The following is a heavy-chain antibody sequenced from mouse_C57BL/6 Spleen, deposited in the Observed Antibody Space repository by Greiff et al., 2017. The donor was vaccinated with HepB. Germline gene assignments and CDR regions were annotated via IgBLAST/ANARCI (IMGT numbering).Heavy chain of an antibody. J-gene: IGHJ3*01. CDR1: GYTFTSYG. CDR3: ARGPYDYDSAWFAY. Sequence: QVQLKQSGAELARPGASVKLSCKASGYTFTSYGISWVKQRTGQGLEWIGEIYPRSGNTYYNEKFKGKATLTADKSSSTAYMELRSLTSEDSAVYFCARGPYDYDSAWFAYWGQGTLVTVSA. CDR2: IYPRSGNT. D-gene: IGHD2-4*01. V-gene: IGHV1-81*01.